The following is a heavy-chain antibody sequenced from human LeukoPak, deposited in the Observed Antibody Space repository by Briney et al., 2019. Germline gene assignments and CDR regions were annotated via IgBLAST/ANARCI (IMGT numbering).Heavy chain of an antibody. CDR2: ISGSGGST. J-gene: IGHJ4*02. V-gene: IGHV3-23*01. CDR1: GFAFSNYA. D-gene: IGHD3-9*01. CDR3: AKQAYDVLTGYYPFDY. Sequence: GGSLRLSCAASGFAFSNYAINWVRQAPGKGLEWVPGISGSGGSTYYADSVKGRFTISRDNSKNTLYLQMNSLRAGDTAVYYCAKQAYDVLTGYYPFDYWGQGTLVTVSS.